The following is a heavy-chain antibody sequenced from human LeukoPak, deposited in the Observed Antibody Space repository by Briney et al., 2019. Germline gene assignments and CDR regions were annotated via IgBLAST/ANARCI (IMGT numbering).Heavy chain of an antibody. CDR3: ATARGWMVRGIITPDYFDD. CDR2: ISMSGATI. CDR1: GFILGDYF. Sequence: GGSLRLSCTGSGFILGDYFMSWIRQAPGKGLEWLSYISMSGATIKYADSVKGRFTISRDNAKNSLSLQMNSLRGEDTAVYYCATARGWMVRGIITPDYFDDWAREPWSPSPQ. J-gene: IGHJ4*02. V-gene: IGHV3-11*01. D-gene: IGHD3-10*01.